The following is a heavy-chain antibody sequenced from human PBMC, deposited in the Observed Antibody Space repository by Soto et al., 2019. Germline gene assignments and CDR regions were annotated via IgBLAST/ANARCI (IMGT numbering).Heavy chain of an antibody. D-gene: IGHD6-6*01. CDR1: GFTFSSYA. V-gene: IGHV3-30-3*01. J-gene: IGHJ4*02. Sequence: GGSLRLSCAASGFTFSSYAMHWVRQAPGKGLEWVAVISYDGSNKYYADSVKGRFTISRDNSKNTLYLQMNSLRAEDTAVYYCARGVRSSSPDFDYWGQGTLVTVCS. CDR2: ISYDGSNK. CDR3: ARGVRSSSPDFDY.